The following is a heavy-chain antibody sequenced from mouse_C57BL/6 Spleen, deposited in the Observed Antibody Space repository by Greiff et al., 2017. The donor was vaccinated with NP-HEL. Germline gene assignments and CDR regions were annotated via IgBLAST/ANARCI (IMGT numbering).Heavy chain of an antibody. V-gene: IGHV1-39*01. CDR1: GYSFTDYN. Sequence: EVQLQQSGPELVKPGASVKISCKASGYSFTDYNMNWVKQSNGKSLEWIGVINPNYGTTSYNQKFKGKATLTVDQSSSTAYMRLNSLTSEYSAVYDCADGYYGWFAYWGQGTLVTVSA. CDR3: ADGYYGWFAY. J-gene: IGHJ3*01. D-gene: IGHD2-3*01. CDR2: INPNYGTT.